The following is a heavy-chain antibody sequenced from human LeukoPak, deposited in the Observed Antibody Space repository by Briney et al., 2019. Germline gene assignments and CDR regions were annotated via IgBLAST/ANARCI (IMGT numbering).Heavy chain of an antibody. CDR1: GFTFSSYA. J-gene: IGHJ3*02. Sequence: PGGSLRLSCAASGFTFSSYAMSWVRQAPGKGLEWVSAISGSGGSTYYAGSVKGRFTISRDNSKDTLYLQMNGLRAEDTAVYYCAKEAKITMIVVVTRGGAFDIWGQGTMVTVSS. D-gene: IGHD3-22*01. CDR2: ISGSGGST. CDR3: AKEAKITMIVVVTRGGAFDI. V-gene: IGHV3-23*01.